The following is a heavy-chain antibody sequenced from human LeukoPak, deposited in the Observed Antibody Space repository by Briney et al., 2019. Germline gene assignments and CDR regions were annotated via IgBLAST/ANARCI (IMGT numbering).Heavy chain of an antibody. Sequence: SETLSLTCAVYGGSFSDSYWTWIRQPPGKGLEWIGYIYYSGSTNYNPSLKSRVTISVDTSKNQFSLKLSSVTAADTAVYYCARARPPRGVIINYGYFDYWGQGTLVTVSS. D-gene: IGHD3-10*01. J-gene: IGHJ4*02. CDR2: IYYSGST. V-gene: IGHV4-59*01. CDR1: GGSFSDSY. CDR3: ARARPPRGVIINYGYFDY.